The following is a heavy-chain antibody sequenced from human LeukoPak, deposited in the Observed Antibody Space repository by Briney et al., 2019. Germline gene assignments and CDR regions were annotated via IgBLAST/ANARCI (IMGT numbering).Heavy chain of an antibody. Sequence: GGSLRLSCAASGFTFSDYYMSWIRQVPGKGLEWVSYIGLSDSTIYYADSLEGRFAISRDNAKNSLYLHLHGLRAEDTAVYYCARLKLGYWYFDLWGRGTLVTVST. J-gene: IGHJ2*01. CDR3: ARLKLGYWYFDL. D-gene: IGHD7-27*01. V-gene: IGHV3-11*01. CDR1: GFTFSDYY. CDR2: IGLSDSTI.